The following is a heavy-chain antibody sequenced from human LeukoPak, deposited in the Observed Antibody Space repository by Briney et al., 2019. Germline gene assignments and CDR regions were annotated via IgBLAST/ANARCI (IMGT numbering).Heavy chain of an antibody. Sequence: ASVKVSCKASGYTFTSYGISWVRQAPGQGLEWMGWINPNSGGTNYAQKFQGRVTMTRDTSISTLYMELSSLGPDDTAVYYCAREGWDQRDAAAFDHWGQGTLVTVSS. CDR3: AREGWDQRDAAAFDH. CDR1: GYTFTSYG. J-gene: IGHJ4*02. D-gene: IGHD6-19*01. V-gene: IGHV1-2*02. CDR2: INPNSGGT.